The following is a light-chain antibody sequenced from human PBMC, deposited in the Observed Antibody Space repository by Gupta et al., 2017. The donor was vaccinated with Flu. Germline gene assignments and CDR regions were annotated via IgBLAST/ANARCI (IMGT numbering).Light chain of an antibody. J-gene: IGLJ3*02. Sequence: SYLLTQPPSVSVAPRQTARITCGGNNIGTKSVHWYQQKPGQAPVLVVHDDSDRPSGMPERFSGSNSGNTATLTLSRVEVGDEADYYCQVWDTSSSDHWVFGGGTTLTVL. CDR3: QVWDTSSSDHWV. V-gene: IGLV3-21*02. CDR1: NIGTKS. CDR2: DDS.